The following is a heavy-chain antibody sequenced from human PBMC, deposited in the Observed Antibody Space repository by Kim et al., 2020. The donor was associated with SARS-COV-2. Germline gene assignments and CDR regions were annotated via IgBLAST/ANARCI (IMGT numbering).Heavy chain of an antibody. CDR1: GFTFSSYG. J-gene: IGHJ6*02. CDR3: ARVHSGSYYNVYYYYYGMDV. Sequence: GGSLRLSCAASGFTFSSYGMHWVRQAPGKGLEWVAVIWYDGSNKYYADSVKGRFTISRDNSKNTLYLQMNSLRAEDTAVYYCARVHSGSYYNVYYYYYGMDVWGQGTTVTVSS. CDR2: IWYDGSNK. D-gene: IGHD3-10*01. V-gene: IGHV3-33*01.